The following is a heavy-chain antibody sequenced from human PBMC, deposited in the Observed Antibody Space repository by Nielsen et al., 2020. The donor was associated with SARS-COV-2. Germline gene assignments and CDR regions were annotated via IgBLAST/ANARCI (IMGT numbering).Heavy chain of an antibody. CDR2: IKQDGSEK. CDR3: ARSSIVGATLFDY. V-gene: IGHV3-7*01. D-gene: IGHD1-26*01. Sequence: GESLKISCASSGFTFGSYWISWVRQAPGKGLEWVANIKQDGSEKYYVDSVKGRFTISRDNAKNSLYLQMNSLRAEDTAVYYCARSSIVGATLFDYWGQGTLVTVSS. J-gene: IGHJ4*02. CDR1: GFTFGSYW.